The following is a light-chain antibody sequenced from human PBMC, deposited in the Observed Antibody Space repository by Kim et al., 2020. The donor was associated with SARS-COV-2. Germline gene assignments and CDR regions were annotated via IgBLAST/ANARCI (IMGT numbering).Light chain of an antibody. V-gene: IGLV2-23*02. CDR3: CSYAGSSTPVV. CDR1: SSDVGSYNL. Sequence: QSALTQPASVSGSPGQSITISCTGTSSDVGSYNLVSWYQQHPGKAPNLMIYEVTKRPSGVSNRFSGSKSGNTASLTISGLQAEDEADYYCCSYAGSSTPVVFGGGTQLTVL. CDR2: EVT. J-gene: IGLJ2*01.